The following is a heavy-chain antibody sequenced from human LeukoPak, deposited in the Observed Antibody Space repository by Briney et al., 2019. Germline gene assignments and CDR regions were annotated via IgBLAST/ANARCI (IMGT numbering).Heavy chain of an antibody. CDR2: INYSGST. D-gene: IGHD3-10*01. CDR3: ARDAAPYYYGSGIFRKNNWFDP. CDR1: GGSFSGYY. V-gene: IGHV4-34*01. J-gene: IGHJ5*02. Sequence: SETLSLTCAVYGGSFSGYYWSWIRQPPGKGLEWIGEINYSGSTNYNPSLKSRVTISVDTSKNQFSLKLSSVTAADTAVYYCARDAAPYYYGSGIFRKNNWFDPWGQGTLVTVSS.